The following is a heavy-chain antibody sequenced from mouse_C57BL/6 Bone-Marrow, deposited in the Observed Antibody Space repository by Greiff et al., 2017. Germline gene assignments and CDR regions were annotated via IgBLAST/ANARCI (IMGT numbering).Heavy chain of an antibody. J-gene: IGHJ3*01. CDR1: GYTFTSYW. Sequence: QVQLQQPGAELVKPGASVKLSCKASGYTFTSYWMHWVKQRPGQGLEWIGMIHPNSGSTNYNEKFKSKATLTVDKSSSTAYMQLSSLTSEDSAVYYCARSYNNYARFAYWGREALVTVAA. V-gene: IGHV1-64*01. CDR3: ARSYNNYARFAY. CDR2: IHPNSGST. D-gene: IGHD2-5*01.